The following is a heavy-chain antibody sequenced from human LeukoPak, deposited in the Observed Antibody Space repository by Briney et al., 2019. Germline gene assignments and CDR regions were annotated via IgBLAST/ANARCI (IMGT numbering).Heavy chain of an antibody. Sequence: GASVKVSCKASGYTFTSYSISWVRQAPGQGLEWMGWITTYNGNTNYAQTLQGRVTMTTDTSTNTAYMELRSLRSDDTAVYYCAREGHGGKSDYWGQGTLVTVSS. CDR3: AREGHGGKSDY. V-gene: IGHV1-18*01. D-gene: IGHD4-23*01. J-gene: IGHJ4*02. CDR1: GYTFTSYS. CDR2: ITTYNGNT.